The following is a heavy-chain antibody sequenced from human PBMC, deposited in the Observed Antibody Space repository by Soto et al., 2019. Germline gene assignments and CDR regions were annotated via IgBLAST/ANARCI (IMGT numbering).Heavy chain of an antibody. Sequence: TLSLPCIVSAGSISGGGYYWSWIRQHPGKGLEWIGYIYYSGSTYYNPSLKSRVTISVDTSKNQFYLKLSSVTAADTAVYYCARSVDPWGQGTLVTVSS. CDR2: IYYSGST. CDR1: AGSISGGGYY. V-gene: IGHV4-31*03. CDR3: ARSVDP. J-gene: IGHJ5*02.